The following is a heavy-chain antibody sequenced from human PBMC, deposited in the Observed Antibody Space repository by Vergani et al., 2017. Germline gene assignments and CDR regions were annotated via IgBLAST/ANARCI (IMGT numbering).Heavy chain of an antibody. Sequence: EVQLVESGGGLVHPGRSLRLSCAASGFTFDDYAMHWVRQAPGKGLEWVSGISWNSGSIGYADSVKGRFTISRDNAKNSLYLQMNSLRAEDTAVYYCARCAGSGTNWFDPWGQGTLVTVSS. CDR1: GFTFDDYA. CDR3: ARCAGSGTNWFDP. CDR2: ISWNSGSI. D-gene: IGHD3-10*01. J-gene: IGHJ5*02. V-gene: IGHV3-9*01.